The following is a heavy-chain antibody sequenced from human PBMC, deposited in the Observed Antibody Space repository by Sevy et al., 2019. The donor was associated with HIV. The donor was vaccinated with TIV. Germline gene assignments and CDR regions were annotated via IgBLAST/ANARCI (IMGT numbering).Heavy chain of an antibody. CDR3: ATLSGNYWGDWLDP. V-gene: IGHV3-15*07. CDR2: IRSATDDGTT. CDR1: AFTFSNDW. Sequence: GGSLRLSCVASAFTFSNDWMTWVRQAPGKGLEWVGHIRSATDDGTTVYAAPVKGRFTISRHDSKNTVYLEMNSLKIEDRGVYFCATLSGNYWGDWLDPWGQGTLVTVSS. D-gene: IGHD5-12*01. J-gene: IGHJ5*02.